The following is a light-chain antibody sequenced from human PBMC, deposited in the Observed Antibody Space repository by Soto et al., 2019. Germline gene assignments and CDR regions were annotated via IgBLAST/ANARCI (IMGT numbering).Light chain of an antibody. Sequence: DIQMTQSPSTLSASVGDRVTITCRASQTISSSLAWYQHKPGKAPKLLIFDASTLQTGVPSRFSGSGFGTEFTLTITGLQPDDFATYYCQQRNDYTAVTFGQGTKLEIK. V-gene: IGKV1-5*01. CDR2: DAS. J-gene: IGKJ2*01. CDR3: QQRNDYTAVT. CDR1: QTISSS.